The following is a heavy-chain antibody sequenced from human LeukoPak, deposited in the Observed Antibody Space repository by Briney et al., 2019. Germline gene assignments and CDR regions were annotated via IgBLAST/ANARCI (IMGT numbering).Heavy chain of an antibody. D-gene: IGHD3-10*01. V-gene: IGHV1-18*01. J-gene: IGHJ4*02. CDR2: ISAYNGNT. CDR3: ARDPEGSAGGDY. CDR1: GYIFTSYA. Sequence: ASVRVSCRTSGYIFTSYAIHWVRQATGQGLEWMGWISAYNGNTNYAQKLQGRVTMTTDTSTSTAYMELRSLRSDDTAVYYCARDPEGSAGGDYWGQGTLVTVSS.